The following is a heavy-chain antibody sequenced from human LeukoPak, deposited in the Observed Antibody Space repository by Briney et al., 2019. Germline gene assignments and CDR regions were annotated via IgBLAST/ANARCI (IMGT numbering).Heavy chain of an antibody. V-gene: IGHV1-8*01. J-gene: IGHJ5*02. CDR2: MNPNNGNT. D-gene: IGHD3-10*01. CDR3: VRDGEGVAISVNYWFDP. CDR1: GYTFTSYD. Sequence: ASVKASCKASGYTFTSYDINWVRQASGQGFEWMGWMNPNNGNTGYAQKFQGRVTMTRDTSISTAYMELRDLTSEDTAVYYCVRDGEGVAISVNYWFDPWGQGTLVTVSS.